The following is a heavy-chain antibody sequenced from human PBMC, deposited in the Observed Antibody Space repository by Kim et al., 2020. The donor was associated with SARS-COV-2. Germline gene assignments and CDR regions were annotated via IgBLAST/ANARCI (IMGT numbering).Heavy chain of an antibody. Sequence: SVKVSCKASGGTFSSYAISWVRQAPGQGLEWMGGIIPIFGTANYAQKFQGRVTITADESTSTAYMELSSLRSEDTAVYYCARENDRIMGYYGMDVWGQGTTVTVSS. J-gene: IGHJ6*02. D-gene: IGHD3-16*01. V-gene: IGHV1-69*13. CDR3: ARENDRIMGYYGMDV. CDR1: GGTFSSYA. CDR2: IIPIFGTA.